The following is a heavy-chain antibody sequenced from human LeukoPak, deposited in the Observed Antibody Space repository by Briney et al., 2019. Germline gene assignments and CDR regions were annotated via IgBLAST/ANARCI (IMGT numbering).Heavy chain of an antibody. D-gene: IGHD6-13*01. Sequence: GGSLRLSCAPSGFTFSSYGMHWVRQAPGKGLEWVAIIWYDGSNKYYADSVKGRFTISRDNSKNTLFLQMNSLRPEDTAVYFCARDLTQLALFDYWGQGTLVTVSS. CDR3: ARDLTQLALFDY. J-gene: IGHJ4*02. V-gene: IGHV3-33*01. CDR1: GFTFSSYG. CDR2: IWYDGSNK.